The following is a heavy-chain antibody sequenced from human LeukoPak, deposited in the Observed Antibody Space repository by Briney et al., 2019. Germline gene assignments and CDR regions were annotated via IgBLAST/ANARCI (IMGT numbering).Heavy chain of an antibody. CDR3: ARVGDGYNYYYYNGMDV. Sequence: PGGSLRLSCAASGFTFSSDAMHWVRQAPGKGLEWVSYISSSSSTIYYADSVKGRFTISRDNAKNSLYLQMNSLRAEDTAVYYCARVGDGYNYYYYNGMDVWGQGTTVTVSS. D-gene: IGHD5-24*01. CDR1: GFTFSSDA. CDR2: ISSSSSTI. V-gene: IGHV3-48*04. J-gene: IGHJ6*02.